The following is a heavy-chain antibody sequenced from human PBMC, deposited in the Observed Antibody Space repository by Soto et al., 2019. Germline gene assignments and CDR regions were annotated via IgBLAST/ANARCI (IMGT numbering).Heavy chain of an antibody. CDR1: GGTFSSYA. Sequence: QVQLVQSGAEVKKPGSSVKVSCKASGGTFSSYAISWVRQAPGQGLEWMGGIIPIFGTANYAQKFQGRVTITADESTSTAYMELSRLRSEDTAVYYCAIHCSSTSCWMDYYYYGMDVGGQGTTVTVSS. CDR3: AIHCSSTSCWMDYYYYGMDV. J-gene: IGHJ6*02. V-gene: IGHV1-69*19. CDR2: IIPIFGTA. D-gene: IGHD2-2*01.